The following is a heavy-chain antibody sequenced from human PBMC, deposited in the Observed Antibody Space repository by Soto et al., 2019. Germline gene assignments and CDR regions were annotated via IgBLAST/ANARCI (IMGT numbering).Heavy chain of an antibody. CDR1: GYTFTRYS. CDR3: ARDFAQGSSDY. CDR2: INTDNGNT. V-gene: IGHV1-3*04. J-gene: IGHJ4*01. Sequence: ASVKVSCKASGYTFTRYSLQWVRQAPGQRLEWMGWINTDNGNTGFSHKFQGRVTVVRDTSANMVYMTLNSLTSGDTAVYYCARDFAQGSSDYWGQGTPVTVSS.